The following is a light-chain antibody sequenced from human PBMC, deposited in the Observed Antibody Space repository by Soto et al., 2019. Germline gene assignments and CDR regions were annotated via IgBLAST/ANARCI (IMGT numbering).Light chain of an antibody. V-gene: IGLV1-40*01. J-gene: IGLJ3*02. Sequence: QSVLTQPPSVSGAPGQRGTISFTGSSSNIGAGYDVHWYQQLPGTAPKLLISGNSNRPSGVPDRFSGSKSGTSASLAITGLQAEDEADYYCQSYDSSLSGWVFGGGTKLTVL. CDR1: SSNIGAGYD. CDR3: QSYDSSLSGWV. CDR2: GNS.